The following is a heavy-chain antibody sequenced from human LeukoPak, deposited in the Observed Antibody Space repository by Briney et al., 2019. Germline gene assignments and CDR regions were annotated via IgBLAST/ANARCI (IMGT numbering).Heavy chain of an antibody. CDR2: IYSGGST. CDR3: ARASFRITIFGVGMVPFDY. CDR1: GFTVSSNY. Sequence: GGSLGLSCAASGFTVSSNYMSWVRQAPGKGLEWVSVIYSGGSTYYADSVKGRFTISRDNSKNTLYLQMNSLRAEDTAVYYCARASFRITIFGVGMVPFDYWGQGTLVTVSS. D-gene: IGHD3-3*01. J-gene: IGHJ4*02. V-gene: IGHV3-53*01.